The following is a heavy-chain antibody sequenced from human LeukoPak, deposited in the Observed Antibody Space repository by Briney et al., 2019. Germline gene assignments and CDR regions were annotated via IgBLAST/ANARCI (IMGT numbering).Heavy chain of an antibody. V-gene: IGHV3-30*02. J-gene: IGHJ3*02. CDR1: GFTFSSYS. CDR3: AKDDIVVVPAARGDAFDI. Sequence: GGSLRLSCAASGFTFSSYSMTWVRQAPGKGLEWVAFIRYDGSNKYYADSVKGRFTISRDNSKNTLYLQMNSLRAEDTAVYYCAKDDIVVVPAARGDAFDIWGQGTMVTVSS. CDR2: IRYDGSNK. D-gene: IGHD2-2*01.